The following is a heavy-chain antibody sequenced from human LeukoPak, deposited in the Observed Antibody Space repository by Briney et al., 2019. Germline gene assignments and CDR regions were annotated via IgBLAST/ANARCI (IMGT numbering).Heavy chain of an antibody. CDR1: GFTFSSYA. CDR2: ISYDGSNK. V-gene: IGHV3-30-3*01. Sequence: GGSLRLSCAASGFTFSSYAMHWVRQAPGKGLEWVAVISYDGSNKYYADSVKGRFTISRDNSKNTLYLQMNSLRAEDTAVYYCARDSSSWFRGGDAFDIWGQGTMVTVSS. CDR3: ARDSSSWFRGGDAFDI. J-gene: IGHJ3*02. D-gene: IGHD6-13*01.